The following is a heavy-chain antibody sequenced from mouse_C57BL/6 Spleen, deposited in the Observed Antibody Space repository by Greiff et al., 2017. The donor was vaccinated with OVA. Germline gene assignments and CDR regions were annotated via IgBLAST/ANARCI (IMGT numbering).Heavy chain of an antibody. V-gene: IGHV1-19*01. Sequence: DVQLVESGPVLVKPGASVKMSCKASGYTFTDYYMNWVKQSHGKSLEWIGVINPYNGGTSYNQKFKGKATLTVDKSSSTAYMELNSLTSEDSAVYYCARGGYGSLYFDYWGQGTTLTVSS. CDR1: GYTFTDYY. CDR2: INPYNGGT. J-gene: IGHJ2*01. CDR3: ARGGYGSLYFDY. D-gene: IGHD2-1*01.